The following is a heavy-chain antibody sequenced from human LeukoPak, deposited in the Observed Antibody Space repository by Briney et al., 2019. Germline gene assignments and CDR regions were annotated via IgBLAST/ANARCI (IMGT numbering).Heavy chain of an antibody. CDR2: IYYSGST. CDR1: GGSISSSSYY. D-gene: IGHD3-22*01. J-gene: IGHJ3*02. V-gene: IGHV4-39*07. Sequence: PSETLSLTCTVSGGSISSSSYYWGWLRQPPGKGLEWIGSIYYSGSTYYNPSLKSRVTISVDTSKNQFSLKLSSVTAADTAVYYCASGDYYDSSGYYWDDAFDIWGQGTMVTVSS. CDR3: ASGDYYDSSGYYWDDAFDI.